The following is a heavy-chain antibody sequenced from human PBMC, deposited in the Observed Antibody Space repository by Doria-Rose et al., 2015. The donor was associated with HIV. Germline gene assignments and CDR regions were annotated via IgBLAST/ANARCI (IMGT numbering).Heavy chain of an antibody. CDR1: GFSLLSSGMC. V-gene: IGHV2-70*15. D-gene: IGHD2-2*01. CDR2: IDWDEKK. Sequence: QITLKESGPALVKPTQTLTLTCTFSGFSLLSSGMCVSWIRQPPGKALEWLARIDWDEKKYYSPSLKTRLTVSKDTSKDQVVLTMTNMDPLGTAMYSCAQGVVPAGIPFDFWGQGIMVTVSS. CDR3: AQGVVPAGIPFDF. J-gene: IGHJ4*02.